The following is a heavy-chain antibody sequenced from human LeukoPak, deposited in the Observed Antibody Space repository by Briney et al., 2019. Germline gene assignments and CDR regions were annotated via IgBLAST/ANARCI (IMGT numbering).Heavy chain of an antibody. CDR1: GYTFTSYG. CDR3: ARDYGRSIAAHRGEAFNI. D-gene: IGHD6-6*01. Sequence: TVKVSCKASGYTFTSYGISWVRQAPGQGLEWMGWISAYNGNTNYAQKLQGRVTMTRDTSISTAYLELSSLRSDDTAVYFCARDYGRSIAAHRGEAFNIWGQGTMVTVSS. CDR2: ISAYNGNT. V-gene: IGHV1-18*01. J-gene: IGHJ3*02.